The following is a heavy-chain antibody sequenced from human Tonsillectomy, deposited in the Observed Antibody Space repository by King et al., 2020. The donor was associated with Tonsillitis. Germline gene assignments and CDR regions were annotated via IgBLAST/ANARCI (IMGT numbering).Heavy chain of an antibody. CDR2: IYYSGST. J-gene: IGHJ6*03. V-gene: IGHV4-59*08. Sequence: VQLQESGPGLVKPSETLSLTCTVSGGSINNYYWIWIRQPPGKRLEWIGYIYYSGSTNYNPSLKSRVTISVDPSKNQFSLRLSSVTAADTAVYYCARHINTPYYYMDVWVKGTTVTVSS. D-gene: IGHD3-22*01. CDR3: ARHINTPYYYMDV. CDR1: GGSINNYY.